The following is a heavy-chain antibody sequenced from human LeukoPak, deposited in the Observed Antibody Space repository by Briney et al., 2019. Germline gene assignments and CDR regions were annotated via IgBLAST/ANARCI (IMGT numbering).Heavy chain of an antibody. Sequence: PSETLSLTCTVSGDSISSRSYYWGWIRQSPGKGLEWIGSIYYGGSTHYKSSLKSRVNISVDTSKNQFSLKLSSVTAADTAVYYCARAESSGWYGLPAYYFDYWGQGTLVTVSS. J-gene: IGHJ4*02. CDR2: IYYGGST. D-gene: IGHD6-19*01. CDR3: ARAESSGWYGLPAYYFDY. V-gene: IGHV4-39*07. CDR1: GDSISSRSYY.